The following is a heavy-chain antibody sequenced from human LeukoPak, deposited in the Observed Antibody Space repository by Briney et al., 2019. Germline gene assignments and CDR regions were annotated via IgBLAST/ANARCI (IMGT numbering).Heavy chain of an antibody. CDR3: ARVLYYYYYMDV. CDR1: GFTFSIYW. Sequence: GGSLRLSCAASGFTFSIYWMSWVRQAPGKGLEWVANIKQDGSEKYYVDSVKGRFTISRDNAKNSLYLQMNSLRAEDTAVYYCARVLYYYYYMDVWGKGTTVTVSS. J-gene: IGHJ6*03. D-gene: IGHD3-3*01. CDR2: IKQDGSEK. V-gene: IGHV3-7*01.